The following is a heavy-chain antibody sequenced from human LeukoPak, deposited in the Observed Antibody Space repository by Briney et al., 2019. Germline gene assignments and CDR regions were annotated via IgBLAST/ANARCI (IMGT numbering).Heavy chain of an antibody. CDR1: GFTFSSYA. V-gene: IGHV3-30*04. CDR3: ATTDIVVDY. Sequence: GGSLRLSCAASGFTFSSYAMHWVRQAPGKGLEWVAVISYDKSHKYYADSVKGRFTISRDNSKNTLYLQMNSLRAEDTAVYYCATTDIVVDYWGQGTLVTVSS. CDR2: ISYDKSHK. D-gene: IGHD2-15*01. J-gene: IGHJ4*02.